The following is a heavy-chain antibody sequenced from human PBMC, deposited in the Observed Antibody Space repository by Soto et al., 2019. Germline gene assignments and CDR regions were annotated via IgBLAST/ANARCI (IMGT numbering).Heavy chain of an antibody. CDR1: GFTFSSYE. CDR3: ARSLGAVAAHNYGMDI. J-gene: IGHJ6*02. CDR2: ISSGGGTM. V-gene: IGHV3-48*03. D-gene: IGHD6-19*01. Sequence: EVQLVESGGGLVQPGGSLRLSCTASGFTFSSYEMNWVRQAPGKGLEWVSHISSGGGTMYHADSVKGRFTVSRDNAKSSLFLQMNSLRVEDTSVYFCARSLGAVAAHNYGMDIWGQGTTVTVSS.